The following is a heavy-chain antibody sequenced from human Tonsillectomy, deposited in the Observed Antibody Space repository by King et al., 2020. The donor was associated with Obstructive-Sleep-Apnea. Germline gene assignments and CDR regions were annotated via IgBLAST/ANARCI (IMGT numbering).Heavy chain of an antibody. J-gene: IGHJ4*02. CDR3: ARGLDFWNGREDFDY. Sequence: VQLQQSGPRQVKPSQTLSLTCGISGDSVSSNSAAWNWIRQSPSRGLEWLGRTYYRSKWYNDYAVSVKSRITITPDTSKNQFSLQLNSVTPEDTAVYYCARGLDFWNGREDFDYWGQGTLVTVSS. CDR1: GDSVSSNSAA. V-gene: IGHV6-1*01. CDR2: TYYRSKWYN. D-gene: IGHD3-3*01.